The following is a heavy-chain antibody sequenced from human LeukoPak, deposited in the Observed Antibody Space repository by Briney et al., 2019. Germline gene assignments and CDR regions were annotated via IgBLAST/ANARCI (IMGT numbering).Heavy chain of an antibody. CDR3: ARDRSGTYYGWFDP. CDR1: GYSSTSYY. Sequence: ASVKVSCKASGYSSTSYYIHWVRQAPGQGLEWMGIIDPSGDGTSYAPKFQGRVTMTRDTSTSTDYMELNSLRSEDTAVYYCARDRSGTYYGWFDPWGQGTLVTVSS. D-gene: IGHD1-26*01. CDR2: IDPSGDGT. J-gene: IGHJ5*02. V-gene: IGHV1-46*01.